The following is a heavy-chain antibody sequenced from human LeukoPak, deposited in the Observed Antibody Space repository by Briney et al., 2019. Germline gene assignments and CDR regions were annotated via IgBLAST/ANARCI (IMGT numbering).Heavy chain of an antibody. CDR1: GFTFSSYA. J-gene: IGHJ4*02. Sequence: GGSLRLSCAASGFTFSSYALHWVRQAPGKGLEWVAFIRYDGSNKYYADSVKGRFTISRDNSKNTLYLQMNSLRAEDTAVYYCAKDLEYSSSSGLDYWGQGTLVTVSS. CDR3: AKDLEYSSSSGLDY. D-gene: IGHD6-6*01. V-gene: IGHV3-30*02. CDR2: IRYDGSNK.